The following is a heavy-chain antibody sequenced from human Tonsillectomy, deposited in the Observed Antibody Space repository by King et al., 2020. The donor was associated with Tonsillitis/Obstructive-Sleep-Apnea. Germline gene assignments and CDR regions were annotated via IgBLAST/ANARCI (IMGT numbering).Heavy chain of an antibody. CDR3: TSILGYCSSTSCHDAFDI. CDR1: GFTFSNAW. D-gene: IGHD2-2*01. Sequence: VQLVESGGGLVKPGGSLRLSCAASGFTFSNAWMSWVRQAPGKGLEWVGRIKSKTDGGTTDYAAPVKGRFTISRDDSKNTLYLQMNSLKTEDTAVYYCTSILGYCSSTSCHDAFDIWGQGTTVTVSS. CDR2: IKSKTDGGTT. J-gene: IGHJ3*02. V-gene: IGHV3-15*01.